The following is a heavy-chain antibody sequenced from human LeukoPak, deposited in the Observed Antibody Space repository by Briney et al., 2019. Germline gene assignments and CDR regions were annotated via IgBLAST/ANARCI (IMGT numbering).Heavy chain of an antibody. CDR1: GYTFIAYY. CDR3: ARGRNIEMTTMSGGSDY. CDR2: INPNSGGT. V-gene: IGHV1-2*02. Sequence: GASVKVSCKASGYTFIAYYMHWVRQAPGQGLEWMGWINPNSGGTNYAQKFQGRVSMTRDTSISTAYMDLSDLRSDDTAVYYCARGRNIEMTTMSGGSDYWGQGTLVTVSS. J-gene: IGHJ4*02. D-gene: IGHD5-24*01.